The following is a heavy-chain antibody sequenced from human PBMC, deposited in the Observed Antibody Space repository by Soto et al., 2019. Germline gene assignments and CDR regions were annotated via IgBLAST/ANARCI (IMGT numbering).Heavy chain of an antibody. CDR1: GFTFDDYA. V-gene: IGHV3-9*01. CDR3: AKDRNNHYNTVGAFDI. Sequence: EVQLVESGGGLVQPGRSLRLSCAASGFTFDDYAMNWVRQAPGKGLEWVSGISWNSGSIGYADSVKGRFTISRDNAQNSLYLQMNSLRAEDTALYYCAKDRNNHYNTVGAFDIWGQGTMVNVSS. J-gene: IGHJ3*02. CDR2: ISWNSGSI. D-gene: IGHD1-1*01.